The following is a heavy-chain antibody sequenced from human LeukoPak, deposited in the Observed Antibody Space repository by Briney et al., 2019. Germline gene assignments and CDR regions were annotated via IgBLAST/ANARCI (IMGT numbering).Heavy chain of an antibody. D-gene: IGHD3-3*01. Sequence: PGGSLRLSCAASGFTFDDYAMHWVRQAPGKGLEWVSGISWNSGSIGYADSVKGRFTISRDNAKNSLYLQMNSLRAEDTAVYYCAKAEFYDFWSGYYSDYWGQGTLVTVSS. CDR2: ISWNSGSI. V-gene: IGHV3-9*01. CDR3: AKAEFYDFWSGYYSDY. CDR1: GFTFDDYA. J-gene: IGHJ4*02.